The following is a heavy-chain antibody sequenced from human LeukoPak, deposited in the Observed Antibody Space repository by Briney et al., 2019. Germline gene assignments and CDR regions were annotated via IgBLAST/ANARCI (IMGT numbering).Heavy chain of an antibody. V-gene: IGHV3-33*01. CDR3: AGDRLSSSQNNYFDY. J-gene: IGHJ4*02. CDR2: IWYDGSSE. Sequence: PGRSLRLSCAASGFTFTTYGMHWVRQAPGKGLEWVALIWYDGSSEYYAESVKGRFTISRDNSKNTVYLQMNSLRAEDTAVYYCAGDRLSSSQNNYFDYWGQGTLVTVSS. D-gene: IGHD6-13*01. CDR1: GFTFTTYG.